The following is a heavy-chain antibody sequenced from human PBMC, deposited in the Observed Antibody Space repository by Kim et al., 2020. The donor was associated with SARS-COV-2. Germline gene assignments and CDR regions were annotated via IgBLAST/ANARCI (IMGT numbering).Heavy chain of an antibody. CDR2: IYYSGST. Sequence: SETLSLTCTVSGGSISSYYWSWIRQPPGKGLEWIGYIYYSGSTNYNPSLKSRVTISVDTSKNQFSLKLSSVTAADTAVYYCARGLSTMVRGNWFDPWGQGTLVTVSS. J-gene: IGHJ5*02. CDR3: ARGLSTMVRGNWFDP. V-gene: IGHV4-59*13. CDR1: GGSISSYY. D-gene: IGHD3-10*01.